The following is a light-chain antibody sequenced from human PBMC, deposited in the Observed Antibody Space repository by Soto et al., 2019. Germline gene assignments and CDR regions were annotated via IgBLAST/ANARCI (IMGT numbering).Light chain of an antibody. CDR2: GNS. V-gene: IGLV1-40*01. CDR3: QSYDTILSCAV. CDR1: GSEI. Sequence: QPPSAFGAPGHRVTISGTGSGSEIVNWDQELAGRAPKLLIYGNSNRPSRVSDRVSASKSCTSASLTITGLQAEVEADYYCQSYDTILSCAVFGTGTKAPVL. J-gene: IGLJ1*01.